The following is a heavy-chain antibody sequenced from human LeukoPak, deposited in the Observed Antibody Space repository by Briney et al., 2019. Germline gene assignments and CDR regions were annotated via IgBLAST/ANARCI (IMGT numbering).Heavy chain of an antibody. V-gene: IGHV4-31*03. Sequence: SRTLSLTCTVSGGSISSGGYYWSWVRQHPGKGLEWIGYIYYSGSTYYNPSLKSRVTISVDTSKNQFSLKLSSVTAADTAVYYCARDYYESSGSWFDPWGQGTLVTVSS. D-gene: IGHD3-22*01. CDR2: IYYSGST. J-gene: IGHJ5*02. CDR3: ARDYYESSGSWFDP. CDR1: GGSISSGGYY.